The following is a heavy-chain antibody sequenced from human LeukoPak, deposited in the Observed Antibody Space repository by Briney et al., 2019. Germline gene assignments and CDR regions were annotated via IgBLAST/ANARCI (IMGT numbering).Heavy chain of an antibody. V-gene: IGHV1-18*04. CDR2: ISAYNGNT. D-gene: IGHD6-19*01. CDR1: GYTFTGYY. J-gene: IGHJ4*02. Sequence: ASVKVSCKASGYTFTGYYMHWVRQAPGQGLEWMGWISAYNGNTNYAQKLQGRVTMTTDTSTSTAYMELRSLRSDDTAVYYCARTGLRIAVAGNFDYWGQGTLVTVSS. CDR3: ARTGLRIAVAGNFDY.